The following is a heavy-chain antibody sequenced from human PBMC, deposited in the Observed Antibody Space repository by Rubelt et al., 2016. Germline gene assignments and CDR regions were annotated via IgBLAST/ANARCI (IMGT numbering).Heavy chain of an antibody. D-gene: IGHD6-19*01. CDR3: ARDHSSGWYLEGFFDY. Sequence: QVQLQESGPGLVKPSESLSLTCTVSGYSISSGYYWGWIRQPPGEGLEWVGSITHSGSTYYNPSLKSRVTISVDPSKNQFSLKLSSVTAADTAVYYCARDHSSGWYLEGFFDYWGQGTLVTVSS. CDR2: ITHSGST. J-gene: IGHJ4*02. CDR1: GYSISSGYY. V-gene: IGHV4-38-2*02.